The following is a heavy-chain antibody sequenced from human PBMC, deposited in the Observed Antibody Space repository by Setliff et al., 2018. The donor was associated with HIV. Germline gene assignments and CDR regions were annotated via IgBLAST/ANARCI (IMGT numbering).Heavy chain of an antibody. Sequence: VASVKVSCKASGYTFTSYGISWVRQAPGQGLEWMGWISAYNGNTNYAQKLQGRVTMTTDTSTSTAYMELRSLRSDDTAVYYCARPNGGNYYGSGSYDYWGQGTLVTVSS. D-gene: IGHD3-10*01. CDR1: GYTFTSYG. CDR2: ISAYNGNT. CDR3: ARPNGGNYYGSGSYDY. J-gene: IGHJ4*02. V-gene: IGHV1-18*01.